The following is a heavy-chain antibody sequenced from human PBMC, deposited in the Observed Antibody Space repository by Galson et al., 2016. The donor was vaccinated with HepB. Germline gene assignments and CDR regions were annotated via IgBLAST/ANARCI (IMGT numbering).Heavy chain of an antibody. V-gene: IGHV3-49*02. CDR2: IRRKVYGGTT. J-gene: IGHJ6*02. CDR3: ARDTSSGWSLSYYYYGMDV. D-gene: IGHD6-19*01. Sequence: QAPGKGLEWVGFIRRKVYGGTTEYAASVKGRFTISRDDSRSIAYLQMNSLKTEDTALYYCARDTSSGWSLSYYYYGMDVWGQGTTVTVSS.